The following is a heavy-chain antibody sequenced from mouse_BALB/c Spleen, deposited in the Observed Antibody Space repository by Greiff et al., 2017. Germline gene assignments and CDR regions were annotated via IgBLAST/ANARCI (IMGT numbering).Heavy chain of an antibody. CDR3: ANLITTAPY. Sequence: QVHVKQSGAELARPGASVKMSCKASGYTFTSYTMHWVKQRPGQGLEWIGYINPSSGYTNYNQKFKDKATLTADKSSSTAYMQLSSLTSEDSAVYYCANLITTAPYWGQGTLVTVSA. J-gene: IGHJ3*01. V-gene: IGHV1-4*01. D-gene: IGHD1-2*01. CDR1: GYTFTSYT. CDR2: INPSSGYT.